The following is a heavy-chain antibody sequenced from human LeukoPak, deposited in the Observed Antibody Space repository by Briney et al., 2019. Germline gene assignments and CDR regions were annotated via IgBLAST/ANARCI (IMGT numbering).Heavy chain of an antibody. J-gene: IGHJ5*02. D-gene: IGHD6-19*01. V-gene: IGHV1-69*05. CDR1: GGTFSSYA. CDR2: IIPIFGTA. CDR3: ARDQQWLAKEDLNWFDP. Sequence: SVKVSCKASGGTFSSYAISWVRQAPRQGLEWMGRIIPIFGTANYAQKFQGRVTITTDESTSTAYMELSSLRSEDTAVYYCARDQQWLAKEDLNWFDPWGQGTLVTVSS.